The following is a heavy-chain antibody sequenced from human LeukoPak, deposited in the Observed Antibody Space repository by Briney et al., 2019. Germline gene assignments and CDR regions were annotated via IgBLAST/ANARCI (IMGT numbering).Heavy chain of an antibody. CDR3: ARDMGAPDYGSYSVDY. J-gene: IGHJ4*02. CDR2: IHYSGSA. Sequence: SETLSLTCTVSGGSISSYYWSWIRQPPGRGLEWIAYIHYSGSAAYNPSLKSRVTISRDMSTNQFSLKMTSVTAADTAVYFCARDMGAPDYGSYSVDYWGQGTLVTVSS. CDR1: GGSISSYY. V-gene: IGHV4-59*01. D-gene: IGHD4-23*01.